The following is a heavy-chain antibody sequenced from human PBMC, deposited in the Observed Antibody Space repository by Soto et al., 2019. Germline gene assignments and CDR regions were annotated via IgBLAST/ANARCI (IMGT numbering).Heavy chain of an antibody. Sequence: GGSLRLSCAASGFTFDDYAMHWVRQAPGKGLEWVSGISWNSGSIGYADSVKGRFTISRDNAKNSLYLQMNSLRAEDTALYYCAKDLAAADSSFDYWGQGTLVTVSS. V-gene: IGHV3-9*01. CDR2: ISWNSGSI. CDR3: AKDLAAADSSFDY. J-gene: IGHJ4*02. CDR1: GFTFDDYA. D-gene: IGHD6-13*01.